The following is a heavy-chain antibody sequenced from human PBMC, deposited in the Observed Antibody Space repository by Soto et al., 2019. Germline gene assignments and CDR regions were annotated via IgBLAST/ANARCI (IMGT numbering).Heavy chain of an antibody. V-gene: IGHV4-34*01. D-gene: IGHD3-9*01. J-gene: IGHJ4*02. Sequence: SETLSLTCAVYGGSFSGYYWSWIRQPPGKGLEWIGEINHSGSTNYNPSLKSRVTISVDTSKNQFSLKLSSVTAADTAVYYCARRTGYDILTALYPPTGYYFDYWGQGTLVTVSS. CDR2: INHSGST. CDR3: ARRTGYDILTALYPPTGYYFDY. CDR1: GGSFSGYY.